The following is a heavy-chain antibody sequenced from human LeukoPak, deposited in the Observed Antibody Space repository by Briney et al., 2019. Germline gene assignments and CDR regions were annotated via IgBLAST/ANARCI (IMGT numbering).Heavy chain of an antibody. CDR3: AKDPGDSSGGDDY. J-gene: IGHJ4*02. V-gene: IGHV3-23*01. Sequence: GGSLRLSCAASGFTFSSYTMSWVRQAPGKGLEWVSAISGSGGSTYYADSVKGRFTISRDNSKNTLYLQMNSLRAEDTAVYYCAKDPGDSSGGDDYWGQVTLVTVPS. CDR1: GFTFSSYT. CDR2: ISGSGGST. D-gene: IGHD6-19*01.